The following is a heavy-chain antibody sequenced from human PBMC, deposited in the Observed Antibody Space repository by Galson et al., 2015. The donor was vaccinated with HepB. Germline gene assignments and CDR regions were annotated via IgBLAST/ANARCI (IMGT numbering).Heavy chain of an antibody. CDR2: IYPGDSDT. J-gene: IGHJ6*02. D-gene: IGHD5-18*01. CDR3: ARQSADTAMEGYYYYGMDV. CDR1: GYSFTSYW. Sequence: QSGAEVKKPGESLKISCKGSGYSFTSYWIGWVRQMPGKGLEWMGIIYPGDSDTRYSPSFQGQVTISADKSISTAYLQWSSLKASDTAMYYCARQSADTAMEGYYYYGMDVWGQGTTVTVSS. V-gene: IGHV5-51*01.